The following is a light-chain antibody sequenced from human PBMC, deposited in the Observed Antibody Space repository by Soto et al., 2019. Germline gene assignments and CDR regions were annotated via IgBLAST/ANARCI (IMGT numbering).Light chain of an antibody. J-gene: IGKJ4*01. CDR3: QQYHSSPLT. Sequence: IVMTQSPDSLSVSLGERATINCKSSQSVLYSSNNKNFLAWYQQKPGHPPKLLFYWASTRESGVPDRFSGSGSGTDFTLTISSLQAEDVAVYYCQQYHSSPLTFGGGTKVDIK. CDR1: QSVLYSSNNKNF. CDR2: WAS. V-gene: IGKV4-1*01.